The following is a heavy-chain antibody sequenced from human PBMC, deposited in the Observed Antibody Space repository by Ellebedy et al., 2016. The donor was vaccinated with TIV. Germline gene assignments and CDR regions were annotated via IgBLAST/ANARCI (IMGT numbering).Heavy chain of an antibody. CDR1: GFTFSNAW. CDR2: ISGSGGST. CDR3: ASNPDYGDAFDI. Sequence: GESLKISXAASGFTFSNAWMSWVRQAPGKGLEWVSAISGSGGSTYYADSVKGRFTISRDNAKNTLYLQMNSLRAEDTAVYYCASNPDYGDAFDIWGQGTMVTVSS. V-gene: IGHV3-23*01. D-gene: IGHD4-17*01. J-gene: IGHJ3*02.